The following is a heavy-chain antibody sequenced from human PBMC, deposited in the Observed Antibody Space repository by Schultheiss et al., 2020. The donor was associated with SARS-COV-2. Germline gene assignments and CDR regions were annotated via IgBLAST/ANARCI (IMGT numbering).Heavy chain of an antibody. J-gene: IGHJ4*02. Sequence: GGSLRLSCAASGFTFSDYYMSWIRQAPGKGLEWVSYISSSSSYTNYADSVKGRFTISRDNAKNSLYLQMNSLRAEDTAVYYCARAGRGGDWSRTLGYWGQGTLVTVSS. V-gene: IGHV3-11*06. D-gene: IGHD2-21*02. CDR2: ISSSSSYT. CDR1: GFTFSDYY. CDR3: ARAGRGGDWSRTLGY.